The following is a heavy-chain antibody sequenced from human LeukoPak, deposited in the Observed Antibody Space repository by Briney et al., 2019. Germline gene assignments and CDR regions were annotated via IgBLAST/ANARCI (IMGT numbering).Heavy chain of an antibody. CDR3: AKSYDFWSGYYTPIGYYYYGMDV. CDR2: IYSGGST. D-gene: IGHD3-3*01. V-gene: IGHV3-66*01. J-gene: IGHJ6*02. Sequence: GGSLRLSCAASGFTFSGFWMTWVRQAPGKGLEWVSVIYSGGSTYYADSVKGRFTISRDNSKNTLYLQMNSLRAEDTAVYYCAKSYDFWSGYYTPIGYYYYGMDVWGQGTTVTVSS. CDR1: GFTFSGFW.